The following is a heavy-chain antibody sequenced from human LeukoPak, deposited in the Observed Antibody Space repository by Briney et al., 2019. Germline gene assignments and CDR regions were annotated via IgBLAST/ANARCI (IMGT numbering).Heavy chain of an antibody. CDR1: GYTFPSYF. V-gene: IGHV1-24*01. J-gene: IGHJ4*02. D-gene: IGHD3-22*01. CDR3: ASLFHVYYYDSSSARDY. CDR2: FDPEDGET. Sequence: GASVKVSCKASGYTFPSYFMHWVRQAPGKGLEWMGGFDPEDGETIYAQKFQGRVTMTEDTSTDTAYMELSSLRSEDTAVYYCASLFHVYYYDSSSARDYWGQGTLVTVSS.